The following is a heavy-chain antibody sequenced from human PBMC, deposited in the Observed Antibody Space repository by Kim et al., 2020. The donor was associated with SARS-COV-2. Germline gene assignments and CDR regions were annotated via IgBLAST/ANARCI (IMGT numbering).Heavy chain of an antibody. Sequence: YADSVRGRFPITRDNAKHSLFLQMNSLRDEDTAVYYCARDDSSGSYNDYWGQGTLVTVSS. CDR3: ARDDSSGSYNDY. J-gene: IGHJ4*02. V-gene: IGHV3-48*02. D-gene: IGHD3-10*01.